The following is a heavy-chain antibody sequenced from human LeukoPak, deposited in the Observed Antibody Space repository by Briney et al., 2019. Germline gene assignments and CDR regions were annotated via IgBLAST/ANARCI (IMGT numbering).Heavy chain of an antibody. Sequence: GGSLRLSCAASGFTFSSFPMHWVRQAPGKGLESVSAITSSGGSTSYADSVKGRFTISRDNSQNTLYLQMGSLRAEDMAVFYCARVGPAGGFYSWGQGTLVTVSS. CDR1: GFTFSSFP. V-gene: IGHV3-64*02. D-gene: IGHD4-23*01. J-gene: IGHJ4*02. CDR3: ARVGPAGGFYS. CDR2: ITSSGGST.